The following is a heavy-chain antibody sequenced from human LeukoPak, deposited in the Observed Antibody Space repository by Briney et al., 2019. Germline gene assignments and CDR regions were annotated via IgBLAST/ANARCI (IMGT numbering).Heavy chain of an antibody. V-gene: IGHV1-69*01. D-gene: IGHD3-10*01. CDR2: IIPMFGTA. Sequence: GSSVKVSCKASGGTFSSYAISWVRQAPGQGLEWMGGIIPMFGTANYAQKFQGSVTITADEYTNTAYMELSSLRSEDTAIYYCAREMLVDGGSGSDAFDIWGQGTLVTVSS. CDR1: GGTFSSYA. CDR3: AREMLVDGGSGSDAFDI. J-gene: IGHJ3*02.